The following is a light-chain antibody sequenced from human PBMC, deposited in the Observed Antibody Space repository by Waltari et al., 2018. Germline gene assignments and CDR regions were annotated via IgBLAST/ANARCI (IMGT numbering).Light chain of an antibody. CDR2: GAS. CDR3: QQYGSSPLT. CDR1: QRVISNY. Sequence: EIVLTQSPGTLSLSPGERATLSCRASQRVISNYLAWYQQQPGQAPRLLMYGASSRATGIPDRFSGSGSGTDFTLTISGLEPEDFVVYYCQQYGSSPLTFGGGTKVEIK. J-gene: IGKJ4*01. V-gene: IGKV3-20*01.